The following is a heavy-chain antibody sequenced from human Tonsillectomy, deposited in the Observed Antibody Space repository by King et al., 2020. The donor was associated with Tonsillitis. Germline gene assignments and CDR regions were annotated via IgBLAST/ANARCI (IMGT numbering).Heavy chain of an antibody. CDR3: ARFQIYGSGELDY. J-gene: IGHJ4*02. D-gene: IGHD3-10*01. CDR2: INSDGSST. CDR1: GFTFSNYW. V-gene: IGHV3-74*01. Sequence: VQLVESGGGLVQPGGSLRLSCAASGFTFSNYWMHWVRQAPGKGLVWVSRINSDGSSTTYADSVKGRFTISRDNAKNTLYLQMNSLRAEDTAVYYCARFQIYGSGELDYWGQGSLVTVSS.